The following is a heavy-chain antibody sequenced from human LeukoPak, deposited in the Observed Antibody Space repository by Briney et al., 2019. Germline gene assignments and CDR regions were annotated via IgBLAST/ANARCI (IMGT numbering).Heavy chain of an antibody. V-gene: IGHV3-23*01. CDR1: GFTFSSYA. J-gene: IGHJ4*02. Sequence: GGSLRLSCAASGFTFSSYAMSWVRQAPGKGLEWVSAISGSGGSTYYADSVKGRFTISRDNSKNTLYLQMNSLRAEGTAVYYCARDRVGATTNFDYWGQGTLVTVSS. CDR3: ARDRVGATTNFDY. D-gene: IGHD1-26*01. CDR2: ISGSGGST.